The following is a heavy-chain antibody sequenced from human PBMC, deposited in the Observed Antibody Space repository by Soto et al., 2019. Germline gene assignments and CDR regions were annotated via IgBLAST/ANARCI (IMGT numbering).Heavy chain of an antibody. CDR2: FYYTGGT. J-gene: IGHJ4*02. D-gene: IGHD3-3*01. CDR3: ASPRQGNYDFLSGYYALDY. V-gene: IGHV4-39*01. Sequence: SETLSLTCTVSGASISSSRSYWGWVRQPPGKGLEWIVSFYYTGGTYSTYYNPPLKSRVTISVDTSKSQFSLNLRSVTAADTAVYYCASPRQGNYDFLSGYYALDYWGQGTLVTVSS. CDR1: GASISSSRSY.